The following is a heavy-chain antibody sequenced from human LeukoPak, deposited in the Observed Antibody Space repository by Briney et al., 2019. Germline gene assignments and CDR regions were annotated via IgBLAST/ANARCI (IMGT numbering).Heavy chain of an antibody. V-gene: IGHV1-24*01. Sequence: ASVKVSCKVSGHTLTDLSMHWVRQAPGKGLEWMGRFVPEDGQTIYAQKFQARVTMTEDTSTDTAYMGLSSLRSEDTAVYYCATRGTMVRGVIITYEWLDCWGQGTLVTVSS. J-gene: IGHJ4*02. CDR3: ATRGTMVRGVIITYEWLDC. CDR2: FVPEDGQT. D-gene: IGHD3-10*01. CDR1: GHTLTDLS.